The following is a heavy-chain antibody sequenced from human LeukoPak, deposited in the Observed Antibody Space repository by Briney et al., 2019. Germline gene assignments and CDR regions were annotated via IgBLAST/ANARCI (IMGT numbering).Heavy chain of an antibody. D-gene: IGHD6-6*01. CDR1: GGSFSGYY. V-gene: IGHV4-34*01. J-gene: IGHJ4*02. CDR2: INHSGST. Sequence: PSETLSLTCAVYGGSFSGYYWSWIRQPPGKGLEWIGEINHSGSTNYNPSLKSRVTISVDTSENQFSLKLSSVTAADTAVYYCARDPIAARPFDYWGQGTLVTVSS. CDR3: ARDPIAARPFDY.